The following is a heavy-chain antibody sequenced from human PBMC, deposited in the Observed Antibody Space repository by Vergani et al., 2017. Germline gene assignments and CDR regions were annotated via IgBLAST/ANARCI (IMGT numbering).Heavy chain of an antibody. CDR3: ARDPRDGYRIPFDY. CDR1: GYTFTAYY. Sequence: QVQLVQSGAEVGKPGASVKISCKASGYTFTAYYIHWVRQAPEQGLEWVGVISPDGFSTFYAQKFQGRVTMTRDTSTSTVYMELSSLRSEDTAVYYCARDPRDGYRIPFDYWGQGTLVTVSS. CDR2: ISPDGFST. J-gene: IGHJ4*02. V-gene: IGHV1-46*03. D-gene: IGHD5-24*01.